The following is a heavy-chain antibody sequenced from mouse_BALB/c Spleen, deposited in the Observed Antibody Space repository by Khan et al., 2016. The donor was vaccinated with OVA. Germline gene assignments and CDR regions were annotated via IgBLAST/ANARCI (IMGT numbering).Heavy chain of an antibody. CDR1: GYTFTDFL. D-gene: IGHD3-2*02. CDR2: IYPGSGYI. J-gene: IGHJ3*01. V-gene: IGHV1-77*01. Sequence: VQLQQSGPELVKPGASVKMSCKASGYTFTDFLISWLKQRPGQGLEWIGEIYPGSGYIYYNAKFKGKATLTSDKSSNTAYMQLSSLTSEDSAVYFCARAGYGGFAHWGQGTLVTVSA. CDR3: ARAGYGGFAH.